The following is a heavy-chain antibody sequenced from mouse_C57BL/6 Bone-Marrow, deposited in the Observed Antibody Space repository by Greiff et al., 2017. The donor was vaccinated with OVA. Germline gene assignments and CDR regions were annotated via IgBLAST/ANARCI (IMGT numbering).Heavy chain of an antibody. Sequence: EVQLQQSGPELVKPGASVKISCKASGYSFTGYYMNWVKQSPEKSLEWIGEINPSTGGTTYNQKFKAKATLTVDKSSSTAYMQLKSLTSEDSAVYYCARKGEIYYYGSSLFAYWGQGTLVTVSA. CDR1: GYSFTGYY. D-gene: IGHD1-1*01. V-gene: IGHV1-42*01. CDR2: INPSTGGT. CDR3: ARKGEIYYYGSSLFAY. J-gene: IGHJ3*01.